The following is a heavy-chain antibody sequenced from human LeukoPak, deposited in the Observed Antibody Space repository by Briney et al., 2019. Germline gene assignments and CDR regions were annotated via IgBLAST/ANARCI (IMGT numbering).Heavy chain of an antibody. D-gene: IGHD6-13*01. CDR1: GFTFSSYS. V-gene: IGHV3-21*01. CDR2: ISSSSSYI. J-gene: IGHJ4*02. CDR3: ARERGRAAAGDDFDY. Sequence: GGSLRLSCAASGFTFSSYSMNWVRQAPGKGLEWVSSISSSSSYIYYADSVKGRFTISRDNAKNSLYLQMNSLRAEDTAVYYCARERGRAAAGDDFDYWGQGTLVTVSS.